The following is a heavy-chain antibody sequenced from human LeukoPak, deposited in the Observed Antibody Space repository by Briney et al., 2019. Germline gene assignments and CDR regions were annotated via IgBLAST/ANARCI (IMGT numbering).Heavy chain of an antibody. D-gene: IGHD6-19*01. CDR2: MNQDGSEK. CDR1: GFTFRSYW. V-gene: IGHV3-7*01. Sequence: GGSLRLSCAASGFTFRSYWMSWVRQAPGKGLEWVANMNQDGSEKYYVDSVKGRFTISRDNAENSLYLQMNSLRAEDTAVYYCARDDSGPDYWGQGTLVTVST. J-gene: IGHJ4*02. CDR3: ARDDSGPDY.